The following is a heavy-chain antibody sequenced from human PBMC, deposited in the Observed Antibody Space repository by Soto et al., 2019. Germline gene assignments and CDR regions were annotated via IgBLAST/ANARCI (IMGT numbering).Heavy chain of an antibody. D-gene: IGHD4-4*01. Sequence: SVKVSCKASGGTFSDYLITWVRQAPGQGLEWMGGIIPIFGTANYAQKFLDRVTITADESTSTAYMELRSLRSDDTAVYYCAKDSNKYSSSLRGRYFDDWGQGIGVTVSS. J-gene: IGHJ4*02. V-gene: IGHV1-69*13. CDR1: GGTFSDYL. CDR3: AKDSNKYSSSLRGRYFDD. CDR2: IIPIFGTA.